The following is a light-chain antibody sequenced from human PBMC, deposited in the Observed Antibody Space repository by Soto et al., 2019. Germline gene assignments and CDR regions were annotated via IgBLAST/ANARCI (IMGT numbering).Light chain of an antibody. J-gene: IGKJ1*01. CDR2: AAS. V-gene: IGKV1-6*01. CDR1: QGIRND. Sequence: AFQMTQSASSLSASVRDRVTITCRASQGIRNDLGWYQQKPGKAPKLLIYAASSLQSGVPSRFSGSGSGTDFTLTISSLQPEDFATYYCLQDYNYPTWTFAQRTKVDIK. CDR3: LQDYNYPTWT.